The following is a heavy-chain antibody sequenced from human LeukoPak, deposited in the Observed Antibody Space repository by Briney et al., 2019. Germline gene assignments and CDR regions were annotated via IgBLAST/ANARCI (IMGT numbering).Heavy chain of an antibody. J-gene: IGHJ4*02. CDR1: GFTFSSYS. Sequence: GGSLRLSCAASGFTFSSYSMNWVRQAPGKGLEWVSYISSSSNNIYYADSVKGRFTISRDNSKNTLYLQMNSLRAEDTAVYYCAKDFVLGLRWYQDGNFDYWGQGTLVTVSS. CDR3: AKDFVLGLRWYQDGNFDY. CDR2: ISSSSNNI. D-gene: IGHD4-23*01. V-gene: IGHV3-48*01.